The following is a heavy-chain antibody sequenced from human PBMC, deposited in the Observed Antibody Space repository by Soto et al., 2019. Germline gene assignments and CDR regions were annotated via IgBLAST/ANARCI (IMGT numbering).Heavy chain of an antibody. J-gene: IGHJ3*02. CDR2: IWYDGSNK. V-gene: IGHV3-33*01. CDR3: ARHTYCSGGSCYASPSYDAFDI. CDR1: GFTFSSYG. D-gene: IGHD2-15*01. Sequence: GGSLRLSCAASGFTFSSYGMHWVRQAPGKGLEWVAVIWYDGSNKYYADSVKGRFTISRDNSKNTLYLQMNSLRAEDTAVYYCARHTYCSGGSCYASPSYDAFDIWGQGTMVTVSS.